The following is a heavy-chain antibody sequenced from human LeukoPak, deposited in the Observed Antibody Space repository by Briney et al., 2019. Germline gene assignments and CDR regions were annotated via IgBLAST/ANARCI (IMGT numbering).Heavy chain of an antibody. CDR2: IYYSGST. Sequence: SETLSLTCTVSGASISSGDYYWGWIRQSPGKGLEWIGTIYYSGSTNYNPSLKSRVTISVDTSKNQLSLKLSSVTAADTAVYYCARHGERGYSYGHDYWGQGTLVTVSS. CDR3: ARHGERGYSYGHDY. J-gene: IGHJ4*02. V-gene: IGHV4-39*01. CDR1: GASISSGDYY. D-gene: IGHD5-18*01.